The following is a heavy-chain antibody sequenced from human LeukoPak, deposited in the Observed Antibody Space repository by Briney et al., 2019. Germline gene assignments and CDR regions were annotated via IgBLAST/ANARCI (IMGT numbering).Heavy chain of an antibody. J-gene: IGHJ6*03. Sequence: PGGSLRLSCAASGFTFSDYYMSWIRQAPGKGLEWVSYISSSGSTIYYADSVKGRFTISRDNAKNSLYLQMNSLRAEDTAVYYCARVVIIPLYYYYMDVWGKGTTVTVSS. CDR3: ARVVIIPLYYYYMDV. CDR1: GFTFSDYY. D-gene: IGHD3-3*01. CDR2: ISSSGSTI. V-gene: IGHV3-11*01.